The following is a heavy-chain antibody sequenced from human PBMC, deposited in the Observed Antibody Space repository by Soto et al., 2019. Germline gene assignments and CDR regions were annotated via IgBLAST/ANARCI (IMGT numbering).Heavy chain of an antibody. CDR2: IYSGGST. Sequence: GGSLRLSCAASGFTVSSNYMSWVRQAPGKGLEWVSVIYSGGSTYYADSVKGRFTISRDNSKNTLYLQMNSLRAEDTAVYYCARDRDYENYFDYWGQGTLVTVSS. D-gene: IGHD4-17*01. J-gene: IGHJ4*02. CDR1: GFTVSSNY. CDR3: ARDRDYENYFDY. V-gene: IGHV3-66*01.